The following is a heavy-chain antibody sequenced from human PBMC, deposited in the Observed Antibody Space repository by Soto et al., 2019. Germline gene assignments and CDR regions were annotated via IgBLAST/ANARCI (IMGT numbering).Heavy chain of an antibody. CDR2: ISYDGSNK. CDR1: GFTFISSG. CDR3: AKEFHSWNYFDY. J-gene: IGHJ4*02. D-gene: IGHD1-20*01. V-gene: IGHV3-30*18. Sequence: GGSLRLSCAASGFTFISSGMHWVRQAPGKGLEWVAVISYDGSNKFYADSVKGRFTISRDNFRNTLYLQMNSLRAEDTAVYYCAKEFHSWNYFDYWGQGTLVTVSS.